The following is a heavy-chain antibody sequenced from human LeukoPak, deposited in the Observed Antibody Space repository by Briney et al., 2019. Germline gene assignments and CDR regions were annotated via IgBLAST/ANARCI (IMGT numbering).Heavy chain of an antibody. J-gene: IGHJ2*01. V-gene: IGHV3-74*01. CDR3: ASYYDFWSGYYDSGWYFDL. CDR2: INSDGSST. Sequence: GGSLRLSCAASGFTFSSYWMYWVRQAPGKGLVWVSRINSDGSSTSYADSVKGRFTISRDNAKNTLYLQMNSLRAEDTAVYYCASYYDFWSGYYDSGWYFDLWGRGTLVTVSS. D-gene: IGHD3-3*01. CDR1: GFTFSSYW.